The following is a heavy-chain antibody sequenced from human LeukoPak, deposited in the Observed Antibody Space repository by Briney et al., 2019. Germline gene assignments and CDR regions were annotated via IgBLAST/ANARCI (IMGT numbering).Heavy chain of an antibody. CDR3: ARDVKEYSGSYES. V-gene: IGHV4-59*01. Sequence: PSETLSLTCTVSGGSISSYYWSWIRQPPGKGLEWIGYIYYSGSTNYNPSLKSRVTISVDTSKNQFSLKLSSVTAADTAVYYCARDVKEYSGSYESWGQGTLVTVSS. CDR2: IYYSGST. D-gene: IGHD1-26*01. J-gene: IGHJ5*02. CDR1: GGSISSYY.